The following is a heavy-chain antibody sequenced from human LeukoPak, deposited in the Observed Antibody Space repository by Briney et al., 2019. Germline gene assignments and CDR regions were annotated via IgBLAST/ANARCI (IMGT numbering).Heavy chain of an antibody. Sequence: GGSLRLSCAASGFTFSSYAMSWVRQAPGKGLEWVSAIGGSGGSTYYADSVKGRFTISRDNSKNTLYLQMNSRRAEDTAVYYCAKDLGRITMIVVVISAFDYWGQGTLVTVSS. J-gene: IGHJ4*02. CDR3: AKDLGRITMIVVVISAFDY. CDR2: IGGSGGST. V-gene: IGHV3-23*01. CDR1: GFTFSSYA. D-gene: IGHD3-22*01.